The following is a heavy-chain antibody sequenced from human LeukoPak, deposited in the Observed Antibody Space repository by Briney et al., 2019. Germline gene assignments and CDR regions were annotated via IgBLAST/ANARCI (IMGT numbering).Heavy chain of an antibody. J-gene: IGHJ4*02. Sequence: GGSLRLSCAASGFTVSSNYMSWVRQAPGKGLEWVSVIYSGGSTYYADPVKGRFTISSDNSKNTLYLQMNSLRAEDTAVYYCARALGLVTDYWGQGTLVTVSS. CDR2: IYSGGST. CDR1: GFTVSSNY. V-gene: IGHV3-53*01. D-gene: IGHD3-9*01. CDR3: ARALGLVTDY.